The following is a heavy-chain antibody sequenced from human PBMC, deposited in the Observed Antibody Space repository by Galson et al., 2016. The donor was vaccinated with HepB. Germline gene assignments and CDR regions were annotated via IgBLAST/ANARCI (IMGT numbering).Heavy chain of an antibody. J-gene: IGHJ2*01. Sequence: ETLSXTCSVSXXSIXXXYWXXFRXXXGKALEWIAYIDDNGRPNYNPSLMSRVTISVDTSKNHSSLAMISVTAADTAVCYCAKHRRTYNDGPDYKDYWYFDLWGRGXXVTV. V-gene: IGHV4-59*01. D-gene: IGHD4-11*01. CDR3: AKHRRTYNDGPDYKDYWYFDL. CDR2: IDDNGRP. CDR1: XXSIXXXY.